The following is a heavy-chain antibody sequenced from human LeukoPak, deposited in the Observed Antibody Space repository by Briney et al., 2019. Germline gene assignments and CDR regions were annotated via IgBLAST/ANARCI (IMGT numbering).Heavy chain of an antibody. CDR1: GGTFSSYA. D-gene: IGHD6-6*01. J-gene: IGHJ4*02. Sequence: SVKVSCKASGGTFSSYAISWVRQAPGQGLEWMGGTIPIFGSAKYAQKFQGRVTITADKSTTTAYMEVSSLRSEDTAVYYCARGSGEQLNADHDYWGQGTLVTVSS. V-gene: IGHV1-69*06. CDR3: ARGSGEQLNADHDY. CDR2: TIPIFGSA.